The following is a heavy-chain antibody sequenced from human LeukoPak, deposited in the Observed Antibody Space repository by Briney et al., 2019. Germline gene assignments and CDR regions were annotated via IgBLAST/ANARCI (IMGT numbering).Heavy chain of an antibody. CDR2: VYYSGST. J-gene: IGHJ4*02. CDR1: SGFITAYY. V-gene: IGHV4-59*01. D-gene: IGHD7-27*01. CDR3: ATNTGTVFDY. Sequence: TASETLSLTCSVSSGFITAYYWSWIRQPPGKGLEWIGYVYYSGSTEYNPSLRSRVTISLEMSTHQFSLNLTSVTAADTAVYYCATNTGTVFDYWGQGALVTVSS.